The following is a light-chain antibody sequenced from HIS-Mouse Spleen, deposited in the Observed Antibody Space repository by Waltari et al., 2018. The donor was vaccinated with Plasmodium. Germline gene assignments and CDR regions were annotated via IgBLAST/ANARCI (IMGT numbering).Light chain of an antibody. V-gene: IGLV2-11*01. CDR3: CSYAGSYTYV. Sequence: QSALTQPRSVSGSPGQSVTISSTGTSSDFGDYNYVPRYQHHPGKAPKLMIDGVSKRPSGVPDSFSGSKSGNTASLAISRLQAEDEADYYCCSYAGSYTYVFGTGTKVTVL. J-gene: IGLJ1*01. CDR1: SSDFGDYNY. CDR2: GVS.